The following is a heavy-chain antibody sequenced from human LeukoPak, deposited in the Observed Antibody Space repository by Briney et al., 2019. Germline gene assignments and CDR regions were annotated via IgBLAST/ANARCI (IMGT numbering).Heavy chain of an antibody. J-gene: IGHJ4*02. CDR3: ARDYCSSTSCLFDY. D-gene: IGHD2-2*01. CDR2: INPNSGGT. V-gene: IGHV1-2*06. Sequence: GASVKVSCKASGNTFTDYYMHWVRQAPGQGLEWMGRINPNSGGTNYAQKFQGRVTMARDTSINTAYMELSGLTSDDTAVYYCARDYCSSTSCLFDYWGQGTLVTVSS. CDR1: GNTFTDYY.